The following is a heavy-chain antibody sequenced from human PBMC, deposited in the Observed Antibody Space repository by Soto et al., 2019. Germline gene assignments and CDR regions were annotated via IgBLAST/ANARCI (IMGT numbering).Heavy chain of an antibody. D-gene: IGHD3-3*02. CDR3: ARARDPFLEWLPFDY. Sequence: QVQLVQSGAEVKKPGSSVKVSCKASGGTFSSYAISWVRQAPGQGLEWMGGIIPIFGTANYAQKFQGRVPVTADESTSTAYMELSSLRSEDTAVCYCARARDPFLEWLPFDYWGQGTLVTDSS. CDR1: GGTFSSYA. CDR2: IIPIFGTA. J-gene: IGHJ4*02. V-gene: IGHV1-69*12.